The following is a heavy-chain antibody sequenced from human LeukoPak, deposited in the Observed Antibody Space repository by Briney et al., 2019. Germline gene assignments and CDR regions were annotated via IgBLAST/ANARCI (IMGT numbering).Heavy chain of an antibody. CDR1: GFTFSNYA. J-gene: IGHJ4*02. CDR2: IPGGGGST. Sequence: QPGGSLRLSCAASGFTFSNYAMSWFRQGPGKGLEWVSTIPGGGGSTQYADSVKGRFTISRDNSENTLYLQMTSLRAEDTAPYYCTKASTYSSGWYSDSWGQGTLVTVSS. CDR3: TKASTYSSGWYSDS. V-gene: IGHV3-23*01. D-gene: IGHD6-19*01.